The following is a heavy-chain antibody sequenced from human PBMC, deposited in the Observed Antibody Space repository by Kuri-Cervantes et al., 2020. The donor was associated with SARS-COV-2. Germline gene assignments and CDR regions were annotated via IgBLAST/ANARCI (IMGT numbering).Heavy chain of an antibody. CDR1: GGSISSGDYY. CDR3: ARAPTRIAAAGFSFDI. Sequence: SETLSLTCTVSGGSISSGDYYWSWIRQPPGKGLEWIGYIYYSGSTNYNPSLKSRVTISVDTSKNQFSLKLSSVTAADTAVYYCARAPTRIAAAGFSFDIWGQGTMVTVSS. V-gene: IGHV4-61*08. CDR2: IYYSGST. J-gene: IGHJ3*02. D-gene: IGHD6-13*01.